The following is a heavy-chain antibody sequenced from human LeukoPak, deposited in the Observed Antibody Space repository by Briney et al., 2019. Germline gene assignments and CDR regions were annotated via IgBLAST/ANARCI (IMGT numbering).Heavy chain of an antibody. J-gene: IGHJ4*02. CDR3: AKDTRSSGPFDY. V-gene: IGHV3-23*01. D-gene: IGHD6-19*01. CDR2: ISGSGDNT. Sequence: GGSLRLSCAASGFTFSSYAMSWVRQAPGKGLEWVSGISGSGDNTYYADSVKGRFTISRDNSKNTLYLQMNSLRAEDTAVYYCAKDTRSSGPFDYWGQGTLVTVSS. CDR1: GFTFSSYA.